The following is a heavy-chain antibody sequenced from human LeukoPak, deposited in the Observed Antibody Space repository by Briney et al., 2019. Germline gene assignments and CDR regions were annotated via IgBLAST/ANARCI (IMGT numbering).Heavy chain of an antibody. D-gene: IGHD3-16*01. Sequence: GGSLRLSCEGSGFTFSTYWMSWVRQAPGKGPEWVDKIKQDGTEKYYVESVKGRFTISRDNAKNSLDLEMNTLRGEETAVYYCTRGGGGRYFDYWGQGALVSVSS. CDR3: TRGGGGRYFDY. CDR1: GFTFSTYW. CDR2: IKQDGTEK. V-gene: IGHV3-7*04. J-gene: IGHJ4*02.